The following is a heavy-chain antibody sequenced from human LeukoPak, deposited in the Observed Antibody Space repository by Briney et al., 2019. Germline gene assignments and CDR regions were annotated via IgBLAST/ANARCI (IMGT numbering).Heavy chain of an antibody. CDR2: IWYDGSNK. V-gene: IGHV3-33*01. CDR3: ARGRGYSYGVFDY. CDR1: GVTFSSYG. Sequence: GRSLRLSCAASGVTFSSYGMHWVRQAPGKGLEWVAVIWYDGSNKYYADSVKSRFTISRDNSKNTLYLQMNSLRAEDTAVYYCARGRGYSYGVFDYWGQGTLVTVSS. J-gene: IGHJ4*02. D-gene: IGHD5-18*01.